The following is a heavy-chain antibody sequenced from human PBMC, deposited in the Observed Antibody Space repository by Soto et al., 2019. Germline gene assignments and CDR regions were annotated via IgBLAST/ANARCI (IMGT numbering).Heavy chain of an antibody. Sequence: SETLSLTCTVSGGSISSYYWSWIRQPPGKGLEWIGEIYYSGSTNYNPSLKSRVTISVDTSKNQFSLKLSSVTAADTAVYYCASRDIVVVPAAEGGWFDPWGQGTLVTVSS. CDR1: GGSISSYY. CDR2: IYYSGST. V-gene: IGHV4-59*12. CDR3: ASRDIVVVPAAEGGWFDP. D-gene: IGHD2-2*01. J-gene: IGHJ5*02.